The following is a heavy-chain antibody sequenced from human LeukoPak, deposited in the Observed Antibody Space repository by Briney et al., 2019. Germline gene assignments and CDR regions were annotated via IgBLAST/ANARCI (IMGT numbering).Heavy chain of an antibody. CDR1: GSTFSSYA. Sequence: AGGSLRLSCAASGSTFSSYAMSWVRQAPGKGLEWVSAISGSGGSTYYADSVKGRFTISRDNSKNTLYLQMNSLRAEDTAVYYCAKDGGGYAFTNLTTWAQGPLVTVS. J-gene: IGHJ5*02. D-gene: IGHD5-12*01. V-gene: IGHV3-23*01. CDR3: AKDGGGYAFTNLTT. CDR2: ISGSGGST.